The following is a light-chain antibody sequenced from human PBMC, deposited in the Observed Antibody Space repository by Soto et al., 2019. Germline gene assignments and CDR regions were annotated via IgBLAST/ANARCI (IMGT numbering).Light chain of an antibody. V-gene: IGKV1-5*03. CDR3: HQYHIYPVT. Sequence: GDRVTITCRASQSVSTWLAWYQQKPGKAPKLLIHKAFTLENGVPSRFSGSGSGTDFTLTISSLQPDDFATYYCHQYHIYPVTFGGGTKVEIK. J-gene: IGKJ4*01. CDR2: KAF. CDR1: QSVSTW.